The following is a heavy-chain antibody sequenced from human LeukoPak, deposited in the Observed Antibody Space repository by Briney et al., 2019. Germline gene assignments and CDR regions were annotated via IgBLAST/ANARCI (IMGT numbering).Heavy chain of an antibody. D-gene: IGHD3-9*01. J-gene: IGHJ6*03. Sequence: GGSLRLSCAASGFTFSSYWMSWVRQAPGKGLEWVANIKPDGSEKYYVDSVKGRFTISRDNAKNSLYLQMNSLRAEDTAVYYCARAWYDILTGWGADYYMDVWGKGTTVTVSS. CDR1: GFTFSSYW. V-gene: IGHV3-7*01. CDR3: ARAWYDILTGWGADYYMDV. CDR2: IKPDGSEK.